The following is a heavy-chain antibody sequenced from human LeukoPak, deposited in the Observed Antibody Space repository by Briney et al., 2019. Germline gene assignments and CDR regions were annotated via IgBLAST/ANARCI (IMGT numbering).Heavy chain of an antibody. V-gene: IGHV1-24*01. Sequence: ASVKVSCKVSGYTLTELSMHWVRQAPGKGLEWMGGFDPEDGETIYAQKFQGRVTMTEDTSTDTAYMELSSLRSDDTAVYYCARQFGSKDSWGYYYYYMDVWGKGTTVTVSS. CDR2: FDPEDGET. D-gene: IGHD3-10*01. J-gene: IGHJ6*03. CDR1: GYTLTELS. CDR3: ARQFGSKDSWGYYYYYMDV.